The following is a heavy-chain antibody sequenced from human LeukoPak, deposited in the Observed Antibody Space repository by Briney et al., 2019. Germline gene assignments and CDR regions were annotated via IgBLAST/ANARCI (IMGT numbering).Heavy chain of an antibody. J-gene: IGHJ6*03. CDR2: IWYDGSNK. Sequence: EGSLRLSCAASGFTFSSYGMHWVRQAPGKGLEWVAVIWYDGSNKYYADSVKGRFTISRDNSKNTLYLQMNSLRAEDTAVYDCAKGGCSSTSCYGEVYYYMDVWGKGTTVTVSS. V-gene: IGHV3-33*06. D-gene: IGHD2-2*01. CDR1: GFTFSSYG. CDR3: AKGGCSSTSCYGEVYYYMDV.